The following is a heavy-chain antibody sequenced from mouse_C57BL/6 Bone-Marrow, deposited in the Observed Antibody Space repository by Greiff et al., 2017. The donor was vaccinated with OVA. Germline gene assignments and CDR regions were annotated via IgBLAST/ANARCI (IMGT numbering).Heavy chain of an antibody. CDR2: INPGSGGT. CDR1: GYAFTNYL. D-gene: IGHD2-3*01. J-gene: IGHJ4*01. CDR3: AREGDGYSFYYAMDY. Sequence: VQLQQSGAELVRPGTSVKVSCKASGYAFTNYLIEWVKQRPGQGLEWIGVINPGSGGTNDNEKFKGKATLTADKSSSTAYMQLSSLTSEDSAVYFCAREGDGYSFYYAMDYWGQGTSVTVSS. V-gene: IGHV1-54*01.